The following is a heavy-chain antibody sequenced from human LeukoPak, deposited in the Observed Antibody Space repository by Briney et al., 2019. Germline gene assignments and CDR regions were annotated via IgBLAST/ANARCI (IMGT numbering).Heavy chain of an antibody. CDR3: ARDGGTDYYDSSGYSSHFDY. CDR2: INTNTGNP. J-gene: IGHJ4*02. V-gene: IGHV7-4-1*02. D-gene: IGHD3-22*01. Sequence: GASVKVSCKASGYSFTTYAMNWVRQAPGQGLEWMGWINTNTGNPTYAQGFTGRFVFSLDTSVSTAYLQISSLKAEDTAMYYCARDGGTDYYDSSGYSSHFDYWGQGTLVTVSS. CDR1: GYSFTTYA.